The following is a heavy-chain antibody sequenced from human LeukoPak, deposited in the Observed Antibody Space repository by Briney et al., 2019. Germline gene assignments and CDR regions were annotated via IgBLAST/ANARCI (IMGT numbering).Heavy chain of an antibody. J-gene: IGHJ5*02. CDR2: INHSGST. D-gene: IGHD6-13*01. V-gene: IGHV4-34*01. CDR1: GGSFSGYY. CDR3: ARGQYSSSWYPKYNWFDP. Sequence: SETLSLTCAVYGGSFSGYYWSWIRQPPGKGLEWIGEINHSGSTNYNPSLKSRVTISIDTSKNQFSLKLSSVTAADTAVYYCARGQYSSSWYPKYNWFDPWVQGTLVTVSS.